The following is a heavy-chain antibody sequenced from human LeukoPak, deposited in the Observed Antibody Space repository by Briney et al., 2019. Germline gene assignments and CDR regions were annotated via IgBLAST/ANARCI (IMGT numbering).Heavy chain of an antibody. CDR3: ARVIFGSSWIDYFDY. D-gene: IGHD6-13*01. CDR1: GGSISSYY. CDR2: IYYSGST. J-gene: IGHJ4*02. Sequence: SETLSLTCTVSGGSISSYYWSWIRQPPGKGLEWIGYIYYSGSTNYNPSLKSRVTISVDTSKNQFSLKLSSVTAADTAVYYCARVIFGSSWIDYFDYWGQGTLVTVSS. V-gene: IGHV4-59*01.